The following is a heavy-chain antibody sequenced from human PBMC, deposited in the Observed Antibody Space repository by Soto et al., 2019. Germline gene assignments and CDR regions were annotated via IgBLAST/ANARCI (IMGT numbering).Heavy chain of an antibody. J-gene: IGHJ5*02. CDR3: ARNRRESGFERLGFDP. Sequence: PGGSLRLSCAASGFTFSSYGMHWVRQAPGKGLEWVAVIWYDGSNKYYADSVKGRFTISRDNSKNTLYLQMNSLRAEDTAVYYCARNRRESGFERLGFDPWGQGTLVTVYS. CDR1: GFTFSSYG. D-gene: IGHD5-12*01. CDR2: IWYDGSNK. V-gene: IGHV3-33*01.